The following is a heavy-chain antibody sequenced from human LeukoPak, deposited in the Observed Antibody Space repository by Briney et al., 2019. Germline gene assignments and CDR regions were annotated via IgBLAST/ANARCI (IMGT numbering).Heavy chain of an antibody. CDR3: ARDPTYYYDSSGYYLDY. D-gene: IGHD3-22*01. J-gene: IGHJ4*02. Sequence: SVKVSCKASGGTFSSYAISWVRQAPGQGLEWMGRIIPILGIANYAQKFQGRVTITADKSTSTAYMELSSLRSEDTAVYYCARDPTYYYDSSGYYLDYWGQGTLVTVSS. CDR2: IIPILGIA. V-gene: IGHV1-69*04. CDR1: GGTFSSYA.